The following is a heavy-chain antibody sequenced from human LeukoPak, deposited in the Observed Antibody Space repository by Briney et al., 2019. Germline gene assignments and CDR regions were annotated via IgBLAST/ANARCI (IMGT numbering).Heavy chain of an antibody. V-gene: IGHV3-21*01. CDR2: ISSSSSYI. J-gene: IGHJ6*02. D-gene: IGHD3-9*01. CDR3: ARVPETYYDILTGYSYYYYGMDV. Sequence: GGSLRLSCAASGFTFSSYSMNWVRQAPGKGLEWVSSISSSSSYIYYAESVKGRFTISRDNAKNSLYLQMNSLRAEDTAVYYCARVPETYYDILTGYSYYYYGMDVWGQGTTVTVSS. CDR1: GFTFSSYS.